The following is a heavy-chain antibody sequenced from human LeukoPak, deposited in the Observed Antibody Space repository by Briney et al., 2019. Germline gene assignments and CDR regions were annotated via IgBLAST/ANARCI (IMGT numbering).Heavy chain of an antibody. CDR2: IWYDGSNK. Sequence: PGRSLRLSCAASGFTFSSYGMHWVRQAPGKGLEWVAVIWYDGSNKYYADSVKGRFTISRDNSKNTLYLQMNSLRAEDTAVYCCAREGYDYVWGSYPFDYWGQGTLVTVSS. J-gene: IGHJ4*02. CDR3: AREGYDYVWGSYPFDY. D-gene: IGHD3-16*02. V-gene: IGHV3-33*01. CDR1: GFTFSSYG.